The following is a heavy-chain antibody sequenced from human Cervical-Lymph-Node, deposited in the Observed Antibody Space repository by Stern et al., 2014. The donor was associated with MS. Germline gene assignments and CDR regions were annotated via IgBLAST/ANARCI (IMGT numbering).Heavy chain of an antibody. CDR2: MSSDGNNK. D-gene: IGHD3-10*02. CDR3: AKEHYVSSVGLGS. Sequence: VQLVESGGGVVQPGRSLRLSCAASGFTFSSYGMHWVRQAPGKGLEWVAIMSSDGNNKYYADSVKGRFTVSRDISENLLYLQMNSLRGEDTAVYYCAKEHYVSSVGLGSWGQGTLVTVSS. J-gene: IGHJ5*02. V-gene: IGHV3-30*18. CDR1: GFTFSSYG.